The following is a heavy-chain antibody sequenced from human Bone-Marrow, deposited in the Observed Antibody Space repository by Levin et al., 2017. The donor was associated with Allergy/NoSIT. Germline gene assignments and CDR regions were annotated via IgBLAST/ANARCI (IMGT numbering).Heavy chain of an antibody. J-gene: IGHJ4*02. D-gene: IGHD3-16*01. V-gene: IGHV4-39*01. Sequence: ESLKISCTVSGGSINNDNYYWGWIRQPPGKGLEWIGSVSYSENTYYNPSLKSRVSISVDTSKNQFSLKVSSVTAADTAVYYCARHVKRFDMGVMSPGDFDYWGQGTLVTVSS. CDR1: GGSINNDNYY. CDR2: VSYSENT. CDR3: ARHVKRFDMGVMSPGDFDY.